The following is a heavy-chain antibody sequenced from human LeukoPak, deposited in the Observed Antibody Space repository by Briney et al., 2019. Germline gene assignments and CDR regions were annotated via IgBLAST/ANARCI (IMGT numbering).Heavy chain of an antibody. CDR1: GFSFSSYN. Sequence: PGGSLRLSCAASGFSFSSYNMNWVRQAPGKGLEWVSSISGNSDSIYYANSVRGRFTISRDNAKNSLFLQMTSLRAEDTAVYYCASLAVGYSSAFFHYWGQGTLVAVSS. D-gene: IGHD6-25*01. V-gene: IGHV3-21*06. CDR2: ISGNSDSI. CDR3: ASLAVGYSSAFFHY. J-gene: IGHJ4*02.